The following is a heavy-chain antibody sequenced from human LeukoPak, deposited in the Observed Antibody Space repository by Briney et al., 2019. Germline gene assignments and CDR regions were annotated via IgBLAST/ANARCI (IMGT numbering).Heavy chain of an antibody. CDR1: GGSISSGSYY. CDR2: IYTSGST. V-gene: IGHV4-61*02. CDR3: ARGRSSSGPNFDY. J-gene: IGHJ4*02. Sequence: SETLSLTCTVSGGSISSGSYYWSWIRQPAGKGLEWIGRIYTSGSTDYNPSLKSRVTISVDTSKNQFSLKLSSVTAADTAVYYCARGRSSSGPNFDYWGQGTLVTVSS. D-gene: IGHD6-6*01.